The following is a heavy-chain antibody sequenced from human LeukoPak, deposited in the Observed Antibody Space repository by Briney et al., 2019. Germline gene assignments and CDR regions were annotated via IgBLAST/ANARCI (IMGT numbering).Heavy chain of an antibody. Sequence: GGSLRLSCAASGFTFSSYEMNWVRQAPGKGLEWVSYISGSGSTIYYADSVKGRFTISRDNAKNSLYLQMNSLRAEDTAVYYCAREVPDGYNYHCDYWGQGTLVTVSS. CDR2: ISGSGSTI. CDR3: AREVPDGYNYHCDY. D-gene: IGHD5-24*01. V-gene: IGHV3-48*03. CDR1: GFTFSSYE. J-gene: IGHJ4*02.